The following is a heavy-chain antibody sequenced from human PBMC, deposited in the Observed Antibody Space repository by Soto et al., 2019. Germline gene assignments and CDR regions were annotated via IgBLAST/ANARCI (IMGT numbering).Heavy chain of an antibody. CDR2: ISSASAAI. V-gene: IGHV3-21*06. Sequence: EVQLVESGGGLVKPGGSLKLSCAASGFTFSSYSMNWVRQAPGKGLEWVASISSASAAILYADSMSGRSIISSDNAKSSLYLQMDNVRVEDTAVNYCARHETAQHVVNPPTELWRLGTLVTVSS. CDR3: ARHETAQHVVNPPTEL. D-gene: IGHD2-21*01. CDR1: GFTFSSYS. J-gene: IGHJ4*02.